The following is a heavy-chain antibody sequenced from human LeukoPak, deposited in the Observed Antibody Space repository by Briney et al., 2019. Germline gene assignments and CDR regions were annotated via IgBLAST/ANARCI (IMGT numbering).Heavy chain of an antibody. D-gene: IGHD2/OR15-2a*01. V-gene: IGHV3-66*02. Sequence: PGGSLKLSCEASGITVSNTYVNWVRQAPGKGLELVSVIYGDGTTYFADSVKGRFTITRDTSKNTFYLQMNSLRSEDTAVYYCATDPVIRNGMNVWGQGTTVTLSS. CDR2: IYGDGTT. CDR1: GITVSNTY. CDR3: ATDPVIRNGMNV. J-gene: IGHJ6*02.